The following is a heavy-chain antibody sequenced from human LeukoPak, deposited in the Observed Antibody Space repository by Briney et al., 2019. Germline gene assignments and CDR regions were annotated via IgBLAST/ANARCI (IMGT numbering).Heavy chain of an antibody. Sequence: SETLSLTCTVSGGSISGYYWSWIRQPPGKGLEWIGYIYYSGSTNYNPSLKSRVTISVDTSKNHFSLNLSSVTAADTAVYYCARHLWQQGEDAFDIWGQGTMATVSS. CDR1: GGSISGYY. CDR3: ARHLWQQGEDAFDI. V-gene: IGHV4-59*08. CDR2: IYYSGST. D-gene: IGHD6-13*01. J-gene: IGHJ3*02.